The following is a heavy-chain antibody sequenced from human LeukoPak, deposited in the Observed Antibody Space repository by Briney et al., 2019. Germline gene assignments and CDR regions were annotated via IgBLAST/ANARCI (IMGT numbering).Heavy chain of an antibody. V-gene: IGHV4-34*01. D-gene: IGHD4-23*01. J-gene: IGHJ4*02. CDR1: GGSFSGYY. Sequence: SETLSLTCGVYGGSFSGYYWSWIRQPPGKGLEWIGEINDSGSTNYNPSLKSRATTSADTSKNQFSLNLSSVTAADTAVYYCARHMLGGKRSFDSWGQGTLVTVSS. CDR2: INDSGST. CDR3: ARHMLGGKRSFDS.